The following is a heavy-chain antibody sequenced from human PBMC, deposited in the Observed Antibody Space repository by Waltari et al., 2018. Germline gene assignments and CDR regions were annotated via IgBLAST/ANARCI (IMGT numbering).Heavy chain of an antibody. D-gene: IGHD3-10*01. CDR3: ARRVRLYYYYYMDV. J-gene: IGHJ6*03. V-gene: IGHV1-2*02. Sequence: QVQLVQSGAEVKKPGASVKVSCKASGYTFTGSYMHWVRQAPGQGLEWMGWINPNRGGTNYAQKFQGRVTMTRDTSISTAYMELSRLRSDDTAVYYCARRVRLYYYYYMDVWGKGTTVTVSS. CDR2: INPNRGGT. CDR1: GYTFTGSY.